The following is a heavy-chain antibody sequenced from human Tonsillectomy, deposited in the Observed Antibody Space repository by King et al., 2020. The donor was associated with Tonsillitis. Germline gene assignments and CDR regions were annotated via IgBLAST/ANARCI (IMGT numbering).Heavy chain of an antibody. V-gene: IGHV1-18*04. Sequence: QLVQSGGEVKKPGASVKVSCKASGDTFKSHGISWVRQAPGQGLEWMGWIAGYNGNRIYAQKFQGRVTMTTDTSTSTVYMELRSLRSDDTAVYYCATDRVPWADSTSGSGMDAWGRGTTVTVSS. D-gene: IGHD6-6*01. CDR1: GDTFKSHG. CDR2: IAGYNGNR. J-gene: IGHJ6*02. CDR3: ATDRVPWADSTSGSGMDA.